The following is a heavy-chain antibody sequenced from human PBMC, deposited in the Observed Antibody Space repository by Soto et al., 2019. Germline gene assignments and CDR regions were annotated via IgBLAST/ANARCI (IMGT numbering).Heavy chain of an antibody. CDR1: GFTFSGSA. Sequence: PGGSLRLSCAASGFTFSGSAMHWVRQASGKGLEWVGRIRSKANSYATAYAASVKGRFTISRDDSKNTAYLQMNSLKTEDTAVYYCTRLKDTAMVTLNYYYYYGMDVWGQGTTVTVSS. V-gene: IGHV3-73*01. J-gene: IGHJ6*02. CDR3: TRLKDTAMVTLNYYYYYGMDV. CDR2: IRSKANSYAT. D-gene: IGHD5-18*01.